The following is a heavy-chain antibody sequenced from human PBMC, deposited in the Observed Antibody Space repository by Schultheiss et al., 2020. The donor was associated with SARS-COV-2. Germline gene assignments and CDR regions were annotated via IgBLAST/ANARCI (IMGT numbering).Heavy chain of an antibody. J-gene: IGHJ4*02. CDR1: GFSLSTAGMC. D-gene: IGHD2/OR15-2a*01. CDR2: IFSNDEK. CDR3: ARRPLSVFAY. V-gene: IGHV2-26*01. Sequence: SGPTLVKPTQTLTLTCTFSGFSLSTAGMCVGWVRQPPGKALEWLAHIFSNDEKSYSTSLESRLSISKDTSKSQVVLTMTNMDPVDTATYYCARRPLSVFAYWGQGALVTVSS.